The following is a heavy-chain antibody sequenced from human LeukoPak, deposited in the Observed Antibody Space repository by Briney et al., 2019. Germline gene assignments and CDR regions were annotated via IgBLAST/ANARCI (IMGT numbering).Heavy chain of an antibody. Sequence: PGGSLRLSCAASGFTFRSYAMSRVRQAPGKGLEWVSAISGSGDSTYYADSVKGRFTISRDNSKNTLYLQMSSLRVEDTAVYYCAKDLLTILSFDIWGQGTMVTVSS. CDR1: GFTFRSYA. CDR3: AKDLLTILSFDI. V-gene: IGHV3-23*01. CDR2: ISGSGDST. D-gene: IGHD3-9*01. J-gene: IGHJ3*02.